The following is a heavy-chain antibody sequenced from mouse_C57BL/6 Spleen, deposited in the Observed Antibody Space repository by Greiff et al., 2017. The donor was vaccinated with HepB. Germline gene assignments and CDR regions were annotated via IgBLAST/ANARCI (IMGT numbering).Heavy chain of an antibody. CDR3: ARQGITTVVATPDY. D-gene: IGHD1-1*01. J-gene: IGHJ2*01. CDR1: GYTFTSYW. CDR2: IDPSDSYT. V-gene: IGHV1-59*01. Sequence: QVQLQQPGAELVRPGTSVKLSCKASGYTFTSYWMHWVKQRPGQGLEWIGVIDPSDSYTNYNQKFKGKATLTVDTSSSTAYMQLSSLTSEDSAVYYCARQGITTVVATPDYWGQGTTLTVSS.